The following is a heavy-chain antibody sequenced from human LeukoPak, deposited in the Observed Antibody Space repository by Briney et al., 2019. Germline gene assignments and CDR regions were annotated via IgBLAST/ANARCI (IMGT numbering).Heavy chain of an antibody. Sequence: PSETLSLTCTVSGGSISSSSYYWGWIRQPPGKGLEWIVSIYYSGSTYYNPSLKSRVTISVDTSKNQFSLKLSSVTAADTAVYHCAGRNRGNDAFDIWGQGTRVTVSS. CDR3: AGRNRGNDAFDI. CDR2: IYYSGST. CDR1: GGSISSSSYY. D-gene: IGHD3-16*01. V-gene: IGHV4-39*01. J-gene: IGHJ3*02.